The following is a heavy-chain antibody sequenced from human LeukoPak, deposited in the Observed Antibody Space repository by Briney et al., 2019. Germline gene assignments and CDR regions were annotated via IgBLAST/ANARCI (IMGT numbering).Heavy chain of an antibody. V-gene: IGHV3-7*01. D-gene: IGHD5-12*01. CDR2: INQDGSKE. J-gene: IGHJ4*02. CDR1: GFIFSNYW. Sequence: GGSLRLSCTASGFIFSNYWMTCVRQAPGKGLEWVAQINQDGSKEYYIDSVKARFSISRDNARNSLSLQMNSLRAEDTAVYYCVRDGGVSGYDLLDYWGKGTLVTVSS. CDR3: VRDGGVSGYDLLDY.